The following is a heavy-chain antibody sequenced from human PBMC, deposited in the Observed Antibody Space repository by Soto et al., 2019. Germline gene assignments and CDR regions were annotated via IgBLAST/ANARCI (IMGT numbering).Heavy chain of an antibody. D-gene: IGHD5-12*01. J-gene: IGHJ4*02. V-gene: IGHV3-9*01. CDR1: GFTFNNYA. Sequence: DVQLVESGGDLVQPGRSLRLSCSASGFTFNNYAMHWVRQAPWKGLEWVSGISWEGGSIGYADSVKGRFTISRDNAKNSLYLEMNSLRSEDTALYYCAKDHDEDFGYGLDYFNYWGQGTLVTVSS. CDR2: ISWEGGSI. CDR3: AKDHDEDFGYGLDYFNY.